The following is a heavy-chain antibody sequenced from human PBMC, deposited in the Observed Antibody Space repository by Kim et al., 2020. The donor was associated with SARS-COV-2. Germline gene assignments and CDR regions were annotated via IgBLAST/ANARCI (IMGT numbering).Heavy chain of an antibody. CDR3: AKDGGYSSGWSG. D-gene: IGHD6-19*01. CDR1: GFTFSSYA. V-gene: IGHV3-23*01. J-gene: IGHJ4*02. CDR2: ISGSGGST. Sequence: GGSLRLSCAASGFTFSSYAMSWVRQAPGKGLEWVSAISGSGGSTYYADSVKGRFTISRDNSKNTLYLQMNSRRAEDTAVYYCAKDGGYSSGWSGWGQGTLVTVSS.